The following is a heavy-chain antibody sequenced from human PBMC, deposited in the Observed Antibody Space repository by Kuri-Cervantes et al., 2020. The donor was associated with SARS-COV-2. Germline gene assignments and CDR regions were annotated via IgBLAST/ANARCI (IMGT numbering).Heavy chain of an antibody. CDR2: ISSSSSYT. J-gene: IGHJ3*02. V-gene: IGHV3-11*06. CDR1: GFTFSDYY. Sequence: GESLKISCAASGFTFSDYYMSWTRQAPGKGLEWVSYISSSSSYTNYADSVKGRFTISRDNAKNSLYLQMNSLRAEDTAVYYCARVSRITIFGVANDAFDIWGQGTMVTVSS. CDR3: ARVSRITIFGVANDAFDI. D-gene: IGHD3-3*01.